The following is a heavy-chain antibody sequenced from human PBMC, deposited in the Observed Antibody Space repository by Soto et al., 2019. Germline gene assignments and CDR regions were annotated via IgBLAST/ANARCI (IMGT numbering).Heavy chain of an antibody. J-gene: IGHJ4*02. V-gene: IGHV3-30-3*01. CDR3: ANTHYGESEYYYDSSGDFDY. CDR2: ISYDGSNK. Sequence: VGSLRLSCAASGFTFSSYAMHWVRQAPGKGLEWVAVISYDGSNKYYADSVKGRFTISRDNSKNTLYLQMNSLRAEDTAVYYCANTHYGESEYYYDSSGDFDYWGQGTLVTVSS. D-gene: IGHD3-22*01. CDR1: GFTFSSYA.